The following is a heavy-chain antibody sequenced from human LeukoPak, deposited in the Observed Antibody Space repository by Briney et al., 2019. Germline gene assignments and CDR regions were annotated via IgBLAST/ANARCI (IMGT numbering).Heavy chain of an antibody. D-gene: IGHD3-3*01. Sequence: SVKVSCKASGGTFSSYAISWVRQAPGQGLEWVGGIIPIFGTANYAQKFQGRVTITADESTSTVYMELSSLRSEDTAVYYCARDSGFLEWLSDYWGQGTLVTVSS. CDR3: ARDSGFLEWLSDY. V-gene: IGHV1-69*01. CDR1: GGTFSSYA. J-gene: IGHJ4*02. CDR2: IIPIFGTA.